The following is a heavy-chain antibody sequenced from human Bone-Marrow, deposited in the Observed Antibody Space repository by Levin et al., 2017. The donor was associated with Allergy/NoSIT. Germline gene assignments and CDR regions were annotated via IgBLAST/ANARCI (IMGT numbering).Heavy chain of an antibody. CDR1: GYSFITYT. D-gene: IGHD6-19*01. Sequence: ASVKVSCKASGYSFITYTMHWVRQAPGQRLEWMGWINGGDGSTKYSQKFQGRVSITRDTSASTAYMELSSLRSEDTAVYYCARHEAGAASSDYWGQGTLVTVSS. CDR2: INGGDGST. V-gene: IGHV1-3*01. J-gene: IGHJ4*02. CDR3: ARHEAGAASSDY.